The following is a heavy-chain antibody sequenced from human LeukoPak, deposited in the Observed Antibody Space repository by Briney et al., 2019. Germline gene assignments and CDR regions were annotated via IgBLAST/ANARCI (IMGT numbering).Heavy chain of an antibody. Sequence: GASVTVPCKASNYTFTNYPISWVRQAPGQGVEWMGWISAYSGNTNYAQKVQGRVTMTTDTSTNTAYMELASLRPDDTAIYYCTRGSSSQYFQHWGQGTLVTVSS. D-gene: IGHD6-6*01. J-gene: IGHJ1*01. CDR3: TRGSSSQYFQH. CDR1: NYTFTNYP. CDR2: ISAYSGNT. V-gene: IGHV1-18*01.